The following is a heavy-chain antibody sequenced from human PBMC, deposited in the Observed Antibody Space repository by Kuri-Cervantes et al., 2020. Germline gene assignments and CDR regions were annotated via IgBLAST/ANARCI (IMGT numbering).Heavy chain of an antibody. V-gene: IGHV3-66*01. Sequence: GESLKISCAASGFTFSSYWMSWVRQAPGKGLEWVSVILGGGSTYYADSVKGRFTISRDNSKNTLYLQMNNLRAEDTAVYYCARDQIYYYGMDVWGQGTTVTVSS. CDR2: ILGGGST. CDR1: GFTFSSYW. J-gene: IGHJ6*02. CDR3: ARDQIYYYGMDV.